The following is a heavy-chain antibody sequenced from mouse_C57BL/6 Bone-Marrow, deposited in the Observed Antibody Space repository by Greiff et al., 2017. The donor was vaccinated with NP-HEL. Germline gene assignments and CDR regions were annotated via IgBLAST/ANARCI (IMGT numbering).Heavy chain of an antibody. V-gene: IGHV5-4*01. D-gene: IGHD2-4*01. Sequence: EVKVVESGGGLVKPGGSLKLSCAASGFTFSSYAMSWVRQTPEKRLEWVATISDGGSYTYYPDNVKGRFTISRDNAKNNLYLQMGHLKSEDTAMYYCARDSKGYDYLFDYWGQGTTLTVSS. J-gene: IGHJ2*01. CDR2: ISDGGSYT. CDR1: GFTFSSYA. CDR3: ARDSKGYDYLFDY.